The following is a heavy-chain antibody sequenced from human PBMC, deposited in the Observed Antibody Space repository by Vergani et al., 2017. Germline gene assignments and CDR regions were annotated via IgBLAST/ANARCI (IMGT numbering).Heavy chain of an antibody. CDR1: GGSFSGYY. CDR3: ARQKDYYMDV. V-gene: IGHV4-34*01. CDR2: IYYSGTT. Sequence: QVQLQQWGAGLLKPSETLSLTCAVYGGSFSGYYWSWIRQPPGKGLEWIGYIYYSGTTYYNPSLESRLTISLDTSENHLSLKLTSVTDADTAVYYCARQKDYYMDVWGKGTTVTVS. J-gene: IGHJ6*03.